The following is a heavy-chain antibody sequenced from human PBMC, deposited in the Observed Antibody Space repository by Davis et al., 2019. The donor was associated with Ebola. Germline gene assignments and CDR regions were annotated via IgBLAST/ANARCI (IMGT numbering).Heavy chain of an antibody. CDR1: GGTFSSYA. CDR3: ARNGVLWFRELSFNWFDP. V-gene: IGHV1-69*13. D-gene: IGHD3-10*01. J-gene: IGHJ5*02. CDR2: IIPIFGTA. Sequence: AASVKVSCKASGGTFSSYAISWVRQAPGQGLEWMGGIIPIFGTANYAQKFQGRVTITADESTSTAYMELSSLRSDDSAVYYCARNGVLWFRELSFNWFDPWGQGTLVTVSS.